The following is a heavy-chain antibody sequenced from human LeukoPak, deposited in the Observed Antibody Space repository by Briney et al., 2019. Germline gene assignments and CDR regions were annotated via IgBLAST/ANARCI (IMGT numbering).Heavy chain of an antibody. CDR2: IYYSGST. D-gene: IGHD5-18*01. V-gene: IGHV4-30-4*01. Sequence: PSETLSLTCTVSGGSISSGDYYWSWIRQPPGKGLEWIGYIYYSGSTYYNPSLKSRVTISVDTSKNQFSLKLSSVTAADTAVYYCARERRGHSYGYLPWGQGTLVTVSS. CDR1: GGSISSGDYY. J-gene: IGHJ4*02. CDR3: ARERRGHSYGYLP.